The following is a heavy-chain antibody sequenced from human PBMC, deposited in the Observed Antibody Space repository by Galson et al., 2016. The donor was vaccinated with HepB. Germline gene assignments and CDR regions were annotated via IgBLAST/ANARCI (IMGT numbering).Heavy chain of an antibody. Sequence: SLRLSCAASGFTFSTYCMHWVRQAPGKGLEWVAVIPYDGSDKYYAASVKGRFTISRDNSKNTLYLPMDSLRAEDTAVYYCAGDYFYSSGYYFGRSFDYWGQGTLVTVSS. D-gene: IGHD3-22*01. J-gene: IGHJ4*02. V-gene: IGHV3-30-3*01. CDR3: AGDYFYSSGYYFGRSFDY. CDR1: GFTFSTYC. CDR2: IPYDGSDK.